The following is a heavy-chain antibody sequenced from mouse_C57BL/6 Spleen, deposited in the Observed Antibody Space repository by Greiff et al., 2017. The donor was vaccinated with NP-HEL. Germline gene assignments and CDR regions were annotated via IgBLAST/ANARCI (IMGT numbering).Heavy chain of an antibody. CDR3: ARGGPPGYYFDY. Sequence: QVQLQQSGPELVKPGASVKISCKASGYAFSSSWMNWVKPRPGKGLEWIGRIYPGDGDTNYTGKFKGKATLTADKSSSTPYMQLSSLTSEDSAVYFCARGGPPGYYFDYWGQGTTLTVSS. CDR2: IYPGDGDT. V-gene: IGHV1-82*01. J-gene: IGHJ2*01. CDR1: GYAFSSSW. D-gene: IGHD4-1*01.